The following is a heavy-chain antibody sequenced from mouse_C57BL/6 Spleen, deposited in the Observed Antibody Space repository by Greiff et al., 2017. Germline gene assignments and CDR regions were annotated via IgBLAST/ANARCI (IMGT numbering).Heavy chain of an antibody. J-gene: IGHJ3*01. Sequence: QVQLQQPGAELVKPGASVKMSCKASGYTFTSYWITWVKQRPGQGLEWIGDIYPGSGSTNYNEKFKSKATLTVDTSSSTAYMQLSSLTSEDSAVYYCARETTVASPFAYWGQGTLVTVSA. CDR3: ARETTVASPFAY. CDR2: IYPGSGST. V-gene: IGHV1-55*01. D-gene: IGHD1-1*01. CDR1: GYTFTSYW.